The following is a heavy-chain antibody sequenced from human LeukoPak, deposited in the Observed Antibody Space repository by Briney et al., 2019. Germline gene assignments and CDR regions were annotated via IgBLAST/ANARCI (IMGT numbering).Heavy chain of an antibody. CDR3: ARESDIVVAGTGFDY. D-gene: IGHD6-19*01. Sequence: ASVKVSCKASGYPXTSYYMHGVRQAPGQGLEWMGIINLIGGSTRYAQKFQGRVTMTRDTSTSTVYMELSSLRSEDTAVYYCARESDIVVAGTGFDYWGQGTLVTVSS. V-gene: IGHV1-46*01. J-gene: IGHJ4*02. CDR1: GYPXTSYY. CDR2: INLIGGST.